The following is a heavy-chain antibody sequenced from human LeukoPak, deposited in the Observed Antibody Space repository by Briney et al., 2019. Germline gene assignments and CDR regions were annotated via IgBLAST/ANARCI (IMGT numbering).Heavy chain of an antibody. J-gene: IGHJ4*02. CDR3: ARSPSGYRFDS. D-gene: IGHD3-22*01. V-gene: IGHV4-61*01. Sequence: PSETLSLTCAVSGVSVNRGTFFWTWIRKPPGKGLEWIGYISNSGSTNYHPSLKSRVTISSDTSKTQFTLKLTSVTAADTAVYYCARSPSGYRFDSWGQGTLVIVSS. CDR2: ISNSGST. CDR1: GVSVNRGTFF.